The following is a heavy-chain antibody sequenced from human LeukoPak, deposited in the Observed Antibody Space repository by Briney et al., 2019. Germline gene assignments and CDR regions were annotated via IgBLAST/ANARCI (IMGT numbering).Heavy chain of an antibody. CDR1: GFTFSSYG. Sequence: GGSLRLSCAASGFTFSSYGMHWVRQAPGKGLEWVAVISYDGSNKYYGDSVKGRFTISRDNSKNTLYLQMNSLRAEDTAVYYCVRIYGDSDYWGQGTLVTVSS. CDR3: VRIYGDSDY. D-gene: IGHD4-17*01. J-gene: IGHJ4*02. V-gene: IGHV3-30*03. CDR2: ISYDGSNK.